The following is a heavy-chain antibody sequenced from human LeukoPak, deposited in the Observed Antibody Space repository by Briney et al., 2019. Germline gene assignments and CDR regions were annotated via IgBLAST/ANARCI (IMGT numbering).Heavy chain of an antibody. J-gene: IGHJ6*04. CDR2: INHSGST. Sequence: SETLSLTCAVYGGSFSGYYWSWIRQPPGKGLEWIREINHSGSTNYNPSLKSRVTISVDTSKNQFSLKLSSVTAADTAVYYCARGREGPANYYGMDVWGKGTTVTVSS. CDR3: ARGREGPANYYGMDV. CDR1: GGSFSGYY. V-gene: IGHV4-34*01. D-gene: IGHD1-26*01.